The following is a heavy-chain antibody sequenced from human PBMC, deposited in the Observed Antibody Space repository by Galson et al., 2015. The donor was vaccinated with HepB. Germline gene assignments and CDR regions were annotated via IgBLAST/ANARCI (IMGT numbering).Heavy chain of an antibody. Sequence: SWVRQPPGKGLEWIGEIYHSGSTNYNPSLKSRVTISVDKSKNQFSLKLSSVTAADTAVYYCARDGGANAFDIWGQGTMVTVSS. CDR2: IYHSGST. CDR3: ARDGGANAFDI. V-gene: IGHV4-4*02. J-gene: IGHJ3*02. D-gene: IGHD1-26*01.